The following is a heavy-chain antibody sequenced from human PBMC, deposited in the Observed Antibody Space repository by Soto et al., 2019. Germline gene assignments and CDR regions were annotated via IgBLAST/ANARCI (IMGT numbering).Heavy chain of an antibody. Sequence: EVQLVESGGGLVQPGGSLRLSCAASGFTFSSYEMNWVRQAPGKGLEWVSYISSGGSTIYYADSVKGRFTISRDNAKNSLYLQMNSLRAEDTAVYYCARLPTPYGDLDYYYGMDVWGQGTTVTVSS. D-gene: IGHD4-17*01. CDR2: ISSGGSTI. J-gene: IGHJ6*02. CDR1: GFTFSSYE. V-gene: IGHV3-48*03. CDR3: ARLPTPYGDLDYYYGMDV.